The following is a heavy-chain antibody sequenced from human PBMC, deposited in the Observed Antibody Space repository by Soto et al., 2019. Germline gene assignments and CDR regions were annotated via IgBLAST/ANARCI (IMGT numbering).Heavy chain of an antibody. CDR1: GFTFSSYG. CDR3: AKDGVGYSSSSADAFDI. J-gene: IGHJ3*02. V-gene: IGHV3-30*18. CDR2: ISYDGSNK. Sequence: PGGSLRLSCAASGFTFSSYGMHWVRQAPGKGLEWVAVISYDGSNKYYADSVKGRFTISRDNSKNTLYLQMNSQRAEDTAVYYCAKDGVGYSSSSADAFDIWGQGTMVTVPS. D-gene: IGHD6-6*01.